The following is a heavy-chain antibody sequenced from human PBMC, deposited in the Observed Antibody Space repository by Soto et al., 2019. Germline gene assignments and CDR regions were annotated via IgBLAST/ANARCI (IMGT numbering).Heavy chain of an antibody. J-gene: IGHJ4*02. D-gene: IGHD5-12*01. V-gene: IGHV4-59*01. CDR2: IYYSGST. CDR3: ARSRYSGYEAKFDY. CDR1: GGSISSYY. Sequence: SETLSLTCTVSGGSISSYYWSWIRQPPGKGLEWIGYIYYSGSTNYNPSLKSRVTISVDTSKNQFSLKLSSVTAADTAVYYCARSRYSGYEAKFDYWGQGTLVTVSS.